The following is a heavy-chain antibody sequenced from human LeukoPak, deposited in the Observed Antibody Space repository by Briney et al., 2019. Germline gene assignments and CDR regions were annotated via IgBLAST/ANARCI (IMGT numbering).Heavy chain of an antibody. D-gene: IGHD6-6*01. CDR3: ARSLYISSSSQFDY. J-gene: IGHJ4*02. CDR1: GASMHSYY. CDR2: VYSGGST. Sequence: SETLSLTSTVSGASMHSYYWSWIRQRAGKGLEWIGRVYSGGSTKYNPYLNSRVAMSVDTSKNQFSLKLSSVTAAETAVYYCARSLYISSSSQFDYWGQGSLVTVSS. V-gene: IGHV4-4*07.